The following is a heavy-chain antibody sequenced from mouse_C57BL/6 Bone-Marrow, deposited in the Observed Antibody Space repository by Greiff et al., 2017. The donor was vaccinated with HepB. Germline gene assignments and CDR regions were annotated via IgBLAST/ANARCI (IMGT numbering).Heavy chain of an antibody. J-gene: IGHJ4*01. CDR2: IYPGDGDT. CDR3: ARGGLLHVPYAMDY. D-gene: IGHD2-3*01. Sequence: QVQLQQSGPELVKPGASVKISCKASGYAFSSSWMNWVKQRPGKGLEWIGRIYPGDGDTNYNGKFKGKATLTADKSSSTAYMQLSSLTSEDSAVYFCARGGLLHVPYAMDYWGQGTSVTVSS. V-gene: IGHV1-82*01. CDR1: GYAFSSSW.